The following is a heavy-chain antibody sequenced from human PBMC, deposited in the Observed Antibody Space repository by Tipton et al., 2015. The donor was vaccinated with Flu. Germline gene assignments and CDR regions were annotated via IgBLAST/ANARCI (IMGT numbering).Heavy chain of an antibody. Sequence: SLRLSCAASGFTFSSYAMSWVRQAPGKGLEWVSAISGSGGSTYYADSVKGRFTISRDNSKNTLYLQMNSLRAEDTAVYYCAKDKLTVRSGYYYGMDVWGQGTTVTVSS. D-gene: IGHD3-10*01. CDR1: GFTFSSYA. V-gene: IGHV3-23*01. J-gene: IGHJ6*02. CDR3: AKDKLTVRSGYYYGMDV. CDR2: ISGSGGST.